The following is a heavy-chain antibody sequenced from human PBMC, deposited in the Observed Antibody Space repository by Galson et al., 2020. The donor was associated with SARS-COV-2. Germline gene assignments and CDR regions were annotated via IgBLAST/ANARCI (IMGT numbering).Heavy chain of an antibody. Sequence: GGSLRLSCAASGFTFSSYGMHWVRQAPGKGLEWVAVILYDGSNKYYADSVKGRVTISRDNSKNTLYLQMNSLRAEDTAVYYCAREAAVDYGGNSLDYWGQGTLVTVSS. CDR1: GFTFSSYG. V-gene: IGHV3-33*01. D-gene: IGHD4-17*01. J-gene: IGHJ4*02. CDR3: AREAAVDYGGNSLDY. CDR2: ILYDGSNK.